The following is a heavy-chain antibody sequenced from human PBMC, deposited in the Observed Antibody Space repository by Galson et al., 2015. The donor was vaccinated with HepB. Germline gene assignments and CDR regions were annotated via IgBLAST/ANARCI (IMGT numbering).Heavy chain of an antibody. CDR2: IHSDGRST. Sequence: SLRLSCAASGFTFSSHWMHWVRQVPGKGLVWVSGIHSDGRSTTYADSVKGRFTISRDNAKNTLYLQMNSLRAEDTAVYYCARDFPESSIVATTYYFDYWGQGTLVTVSS. CDR3: ARDFPESSIVATTYYFDY. CDR1: GFTFSSHW. D-gene: IGHD5-12*01. V-gene: IGHV3-74*01. J-gene: IGHJ4*02.